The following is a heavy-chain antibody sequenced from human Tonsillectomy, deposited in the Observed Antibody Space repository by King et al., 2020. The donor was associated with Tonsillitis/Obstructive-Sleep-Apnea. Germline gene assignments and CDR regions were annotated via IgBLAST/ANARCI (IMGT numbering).Heavy chain of an antibody. J-gene: IGHJ4*02. CDR2: IGTAGDP. V-gene: IGHV3-13*05. CDR3: ARGYFDGFDY. D-gene: IGHD3-9*01. Sequence: VQLVESGGGLVQPGGSLRLSCAASGFIFSSYDMHWVRQVTGKGLEWVSAIGTAGDPYYPGSVKGRFTISRENVKNSLYLQMNNLRAGDTAVYYCARGYFDGFDYWGQGTLVTVSS. CDR1: GFIFSSYD.